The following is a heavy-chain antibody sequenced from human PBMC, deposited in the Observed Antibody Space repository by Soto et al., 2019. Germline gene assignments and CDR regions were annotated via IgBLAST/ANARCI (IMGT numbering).Heavy chain of an antibody. J-gene: IGHJ4*02. CDR3: ARLIGSYAVPHFDY. CDR1: VGSINHYY. CDR2: IYYSGTTT. D-gene: IGHD1-26*01. V-gene: IGHV4-59*08. Sequence: QVQLQESGPGLVRPSETLSLTCTVSVGSINHYYWTWIRPPPGKGLEWMGYIYYSGTTTNYNPSLKSRVTLSVDTSKDQFALKLGSVTAADTAVYYCARLIGSYAVPHFDYWGQGTLVSVSS.